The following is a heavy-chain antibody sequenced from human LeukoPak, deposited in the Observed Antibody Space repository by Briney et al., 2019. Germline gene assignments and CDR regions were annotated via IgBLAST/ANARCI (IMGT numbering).Heavy chain of an antibody. CDR2: ISYDGSNK. J-gene: IGHJ4*02. CDR1: AFTSSSHG. V-gene: IGHV3-30*18. D-gene: IGHD5-12*01. CDR3: AKGGYSGYDPSDY. Sequence: PGRSLRPSHAASAFTSSSHGMHWVRQAPGKGLEWVAVISYDGSNKYYADSVKGRFTISRDNSKNTLYLQMNSLRAEDTAVYYCAKGGYSGYDPSDYWGQGTLVTVSS.